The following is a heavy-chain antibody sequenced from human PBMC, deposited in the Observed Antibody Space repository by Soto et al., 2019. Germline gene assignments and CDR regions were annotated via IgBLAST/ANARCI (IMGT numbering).Heavy chain of an antibody. V-gene: IGHV4-39*01. CDR3: TRHFLHYYASSRCLHH. D-gene: IGHD3-22*01. CDR2: IFYTGRT. Sequence: PSETLSLTCTVSDGSISTSSYYWGWIRQSPGKGLEWIGTIFYTGRTYYNPSLESRVTLSVDTSKNQFSLHLTSVTAADTAIYHSTRHFLHYYASSRCLHHWCHGTLFTVPS. CDR1: DGSISTSSYY. J-gene: IGHJ5*02.